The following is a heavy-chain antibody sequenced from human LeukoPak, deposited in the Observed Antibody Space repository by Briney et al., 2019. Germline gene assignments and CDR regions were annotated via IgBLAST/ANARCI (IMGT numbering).Heavy chain of an antibody. CDR2: ISGSGGST. J-gene: IGHJ4*02. V-gene: IGHV3-23*01. CDR1: GFTFSSSA. CDR3: AKDPDSSGGVDYFDY. Sequence: GGSLRLSCAASGFTFSSSAMSWVRQAPGKGLEWVSAISGSGGSTYYADSVKGRFTISRDNSKNTLYLQMNSLRAEDTAVYYCAKDPDSSGGVDYFDYWGQGTLVTVSS. D-gene: IGHD3-22*01.